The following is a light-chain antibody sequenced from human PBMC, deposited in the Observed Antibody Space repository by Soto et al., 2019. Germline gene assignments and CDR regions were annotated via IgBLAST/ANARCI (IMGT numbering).Light chain of an antibody. CDR1: RSLLYSSTNRNY. V-gene: IGKV4-1*01. Sequence: DTVMTQSPDSLAVSLGERVTINCKSSRSLLYSSTNRNYLAWFQQKPGQPPKLLPYWASTRESGVPDRFTGSGSGTDFTLTISSLQAEDVAVYYCQQYYSSPWTFGQGTKVEIK. CDR2: WAS. J-gene: IGKJ1*01. CDR3: QQYYSSPWT.